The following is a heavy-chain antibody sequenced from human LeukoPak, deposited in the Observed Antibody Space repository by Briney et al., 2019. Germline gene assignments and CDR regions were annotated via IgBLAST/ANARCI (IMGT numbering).Heavy chain of an antibody. V-gene: IGHV4-59*01. CDR3: ARDRYASYYMDV. CDR2: IYYSGST. CDR1: GGSISSYY. Sequence: PSETLSLTCTVSGGSISSYYWSWIRQPPGKGLEWIGYIYYSGSTNYNPSLKSRVTISVDTSKNQFSLKLSSVTAADTAVYYCARDRYASYYMDVWGKGTTVTVSS. D-gene: IGHD3-16*02. J-gene: IGHJ6*03.